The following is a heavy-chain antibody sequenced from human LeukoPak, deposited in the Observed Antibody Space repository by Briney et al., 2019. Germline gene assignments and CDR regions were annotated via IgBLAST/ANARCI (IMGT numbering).Heavy chain of an antibody. D-gene: IGHD3-22*01. CDR3: ARGTYYYDSSGYYYLDY. Sequence: SETLSLTCTVSGGSISSYYWSWIRQPPGKGLEWIGYIYYSGSTNYNPSLKSRVTISVDTSKNQFSLKLSSVTAADTAVYYCARGTYYYDSSGYYYLDYWGQGTLVTVSS. V-gene: IGHV4-59*01. J-gene: IGHJ4*02. CDR2: IYYSGST. CDR1: GGSISSYY.